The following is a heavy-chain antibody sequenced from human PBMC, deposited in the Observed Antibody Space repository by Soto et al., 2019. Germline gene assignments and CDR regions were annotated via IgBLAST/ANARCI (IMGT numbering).Heavy chain of an antibody. CDR3: SSASGWYPSDAFES. V-gene: IGHV3-48*02. D-gene: IGHD6-19*01. CDR1: GFTFTTYS. CDR2: ISDSSATR. J-gene: IGHJ3*02. Sequence: EAQLVESGGGLVQPGGSLRLSCAASGFTFTTYSMNWVRQAPGKGLEWVSYISDSSATRYYADSVTGRFTISRDNAKNSIYLQINSLRDEDSALYYCSSASGWYPSDAFESWGQGTPVTVSS.